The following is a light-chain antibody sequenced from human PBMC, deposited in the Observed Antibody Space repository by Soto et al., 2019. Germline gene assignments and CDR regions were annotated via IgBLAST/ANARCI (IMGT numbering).Light chain of an antibody. J-gene: IGKJ5*01. CDR2: DAS. V-gene: IGKV3-11*01. CDR1: QSVSGY. Sequence: EIVLTQSPATLSLSPGEIATLSCRASQSVSGYLAWYQQKHGQAPRLLIYDASNRATDIPARFSGSGSGTDCTITISSLEQEDCAVYYCQQRYNWTITFGQGTRLEIK. CDR3: QQRYNWTIT.